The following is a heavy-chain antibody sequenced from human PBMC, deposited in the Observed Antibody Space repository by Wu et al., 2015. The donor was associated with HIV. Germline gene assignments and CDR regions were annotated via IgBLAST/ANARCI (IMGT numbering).Heavy chain of an antibody. Sequence: KDLGSSSEGPRKASGGTFSSYAISWVRQAPGQGLEWMGRIIPIFGTANYAQKFQGRVTITADESTSTAYMELSSLRSEDTAVYYCAREPIDSSGYYGHYFDYWGQGTLVTVSS. CDR1: GGTFSSYA. CDR2: IIPIFGTA. D-gene: IGHD3-22*01. J-gene: IGHJ4*02. V-gene: IGHV1-69*15. CDR3: AREPIDSSGYYGHYFDY.